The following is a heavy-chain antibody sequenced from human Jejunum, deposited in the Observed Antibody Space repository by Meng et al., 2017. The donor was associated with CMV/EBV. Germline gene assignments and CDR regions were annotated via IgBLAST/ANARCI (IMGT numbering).Heavy chain of an antibody. CDR2: ITGGGNTK. J-gene: IGHJ5*02. Sequence: YVASGFTFRSSEMNWVRQAPGKGLEWVAYITGGGNTKYYADSVKGRFTISRDNAKSSLYLQMNSLRAEDAAVYYCARLNLAAFYSWGQGALVTVSS. D-gene: IGHD2/OR15-2a*01. CDR3: ARLNLAAFYS. V-gene: IGHV3-48*03. CDR1: GFTFRSSE.